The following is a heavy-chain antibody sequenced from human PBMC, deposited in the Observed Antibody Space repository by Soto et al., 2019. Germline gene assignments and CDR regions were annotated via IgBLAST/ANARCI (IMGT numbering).Heavy chain of an antibody. CDR1: GYNFNQYY. CDR3: ARGPEDSDVPRWDY. CDR2: INLRGGTT. D-gene: IGHD1-26*01. J-gene: IGHJ4*02. Sequence: QVQLMQSGAEVRKPGASVRLSCETSGYNFNQYYIHWVRQAPGQGLEWMGIINLRGGTTEYANKFGGRVTVTGDTSTKTAYMELRSLRSEDTAMYFCARGPEDSDVPRWDYWGQGTLVTVSS. V-gene: IGHV1-46*02.